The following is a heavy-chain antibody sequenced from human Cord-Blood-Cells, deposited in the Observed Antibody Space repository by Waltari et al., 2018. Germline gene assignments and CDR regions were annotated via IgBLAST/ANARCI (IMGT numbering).Heavy chain of an antibody. CDR2: INHSGST. V-gene: IGHV4-34*01. D-gene: IGHD3-3*01. Sequence: QVQLQQWGAGLLKPSETLSLTCAVSGGSFSGYYWSWIRQPPGKGLEWIGEINHSGSTNYNPSLKSRVTISVDTSKNQFSLKLSSVTAADTAVYYCAGYYNWGQGTLVTVSS. CDR3: AGYYN. J-gene: IGHJ4*02. CDR1: GGSFSGYY.